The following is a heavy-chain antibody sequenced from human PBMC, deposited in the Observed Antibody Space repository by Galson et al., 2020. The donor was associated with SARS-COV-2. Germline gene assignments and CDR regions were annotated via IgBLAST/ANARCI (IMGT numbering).Heavy chain of an antibody. J-gene: IGHJ4*02. CDR3: ARGPRFGELLSPFDS. Sequence: GESLKISCAASGFTFSNYEINWVRQAPGKGLEWVSYISSSGRTIHYADSVKGRFTISRDNSKNTLFLQMNSLRVEDTAVYYCARGPRFGELLSPFDSWGQGTLVTVSS. V-gene: IGHV3-48*03. CDR1: GFTFSNYE. CDR2: ISSSGRTI. D-gene: IGHD3-10*01.